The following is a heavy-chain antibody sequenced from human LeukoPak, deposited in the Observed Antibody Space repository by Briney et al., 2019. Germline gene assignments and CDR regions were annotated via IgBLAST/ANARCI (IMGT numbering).Heavy chain of an antibody. V-gene: IGHV4-4*07. CDR1: GGSISSFY. J-gene: IGHJ5*02. CDR2: LYNSGSA. CDR3: ARVRGSYSWFDP. Sequence: SETLSLTCTVSGGSISSFYWSWIRQPAGKGLEWIGHLYNSGSANYNPSLKSRVTMSLDTSQNQFSLRLSSVTAADTAVYYCARVRGSYSWFDPWGQGTLVTVSS. D-gene: IGHD1-26*01.